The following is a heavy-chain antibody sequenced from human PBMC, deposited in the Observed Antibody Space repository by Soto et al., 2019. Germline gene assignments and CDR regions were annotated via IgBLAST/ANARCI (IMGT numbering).Heavy chain of an antibody. CDR1: GGSISSSSYY. D-gene: IGHD3-3*01. V-gene: IGHV4-39*01. Sequence: QLQLQESGPGLVKPSETLSLTCTVSGGSISSSSYYWGWIRQPPGKGLEWIGSIYYSGSTYYNPSLKSRVTISVDTSKNQFSLKLSSVTAADTAVYYCARLAIGLKYYDFWSGYYTLGAEYFQHWGQGTLVTVSS. J-gene: IGHJ1*01. CDR3: ARLAIGLKYYDFWSGYYTLGAEYFQH. CDR2: IYYSGST.